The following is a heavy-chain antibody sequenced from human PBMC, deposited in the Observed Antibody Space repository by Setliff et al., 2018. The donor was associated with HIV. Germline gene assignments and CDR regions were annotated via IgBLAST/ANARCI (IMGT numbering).Heavy chain of an antibody. J-gene: IGHJ6*03. Sequence: ASVKVSCKASGGTFTSYAISWVRQAPGQGLEWMGGIIPIFGTANCAQKFQGRVTITADESTSTAYMELSSLRSEDTAVYYCASSTPYDYYSYLDVWGKGTTVTVSS. CDR2: IIPIFGTA. CDR1: GGTFTSYA. CDR3: ASSTPYDYYSYLDV. V-gene: IGHV1-69*13.